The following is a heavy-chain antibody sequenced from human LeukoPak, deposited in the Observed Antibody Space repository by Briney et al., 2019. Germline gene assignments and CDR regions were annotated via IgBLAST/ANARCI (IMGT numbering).Heavy chain of an antibody. V-gene: IGHV3-23*01. Sequence: GGSLRLSCAASGFPFTGSAMTWVHQAPGKGLEWVSAISPSGGDTIYTDSVKDRFSISRDNSKSTLYLQMNSLRAEDTAIYYCAKGGSYAPLDYWGQGTLVTVSS. D-gene: IGHD1-26*01. CDR3: AKGGSYAPLDY. CDR1: GFPFTGSA. CDR2: ISPSGGDT. J-gene: IGHJ4*02.